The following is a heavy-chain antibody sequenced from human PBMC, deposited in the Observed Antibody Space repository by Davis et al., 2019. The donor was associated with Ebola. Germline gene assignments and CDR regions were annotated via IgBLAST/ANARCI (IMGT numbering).Heavy chain of an antibody. V-gene: IGHV4-59*01. Sequence: SETLSLTCTVSGGSISSYYWSWIRQVPEKGLEWIGNIYSSGSTNYNPSLKSRVTIPVDTSKNQFSLKVNSVTAADTAVYYCARSDSYCNAGRCYSYPLDSWGQGTPVTVSS. CDR1: GGSISSYY. CDR2: IYSSGST. D-gene: IGHD2-15*01. J-gene: IGHJ5*01. CDR3: ARSDSYCNAGRCYSYPLDS.